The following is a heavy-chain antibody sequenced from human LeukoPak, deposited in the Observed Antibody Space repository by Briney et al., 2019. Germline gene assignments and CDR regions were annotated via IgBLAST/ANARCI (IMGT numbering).Heavy chain of an antibody. V-gene: IGHV4-4*02. CDR2: IYYTGRT. J-gene: IGHJ4*02. D-gene: IGHD6-19*01. CDR3: AKDPLAGDETLDY. CDR1: GGAIDRSNW. Sequence: SETPSLTCAVSGGAIDRSNWWSWVRQPPGKGLEWIGEIYYTGRTNYNPSLKSRATISVDKSKNQVSLKVSSVTAADTAVYYCAKDPLAGDETLDYWGQGALVTVSS.